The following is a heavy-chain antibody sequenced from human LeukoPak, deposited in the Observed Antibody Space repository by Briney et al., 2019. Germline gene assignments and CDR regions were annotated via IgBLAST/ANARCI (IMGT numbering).Heavy chain of an antibody. J-gene: IGHJ4*02. Sequence: RRASVKVSCKASGGTFSSYAISWVRQAPGQGLEWMGRIIPILGIANYAQKFQGRVTITADKSTSTAYMELSSLRSEDTAVYCCALLTTSEYWGQGTLVTVSS. CDR3: ALLTTSEY. D-gene: IGHD4-11*01. V-gene: IGHV1-69*04. CDR2: IIPILGIA. CDR1: GGTFSSYA.